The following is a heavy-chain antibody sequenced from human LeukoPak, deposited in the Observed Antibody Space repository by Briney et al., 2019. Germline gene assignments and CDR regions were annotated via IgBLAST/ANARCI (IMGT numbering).Heavy chain of an antibody. CDR2: ITSSSYI. CDR1: GFTFSTYN. CDR3: ARDGVWFGELLGVDY. D-gene: IGHD3-10*01. Sequence: PGGSLRLSCTASGFTFSTYNMNWVRQAPGKGLEWVSSITSSSYIYYADSVKGRFTISRDNAKNSLYLQMNSLRAEDTAVYYCARDGVWFGELLGVDYWGQGALVTVSS. V-gene: IGHV3-21*01. J-gene: IGHJ4*02.